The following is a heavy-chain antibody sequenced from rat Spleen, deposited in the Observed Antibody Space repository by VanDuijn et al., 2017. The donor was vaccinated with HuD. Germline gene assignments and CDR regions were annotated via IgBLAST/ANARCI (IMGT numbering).Heavy chain of an antibody. Sequence: EVQLVESGGGLVQPGRSLKLSCAASGFTFSNYGMAWVRQAPTKGLEWVASISTGGGNTYYRDSVKGRFTISRDNAKNTLYLQMDSLRSEYTANYYCANLVPEMYYYGGSYVMDGWGQGASVTVSS. V-gene: IGHV5S13*01. CDR3: ANLVPEMYYYGGSYVMDG. CDR2: ISTGGGNT. D-gene: IGHD1-12*03. CDR1: GFTFSNYG. J-gene: IGHJ4*01.